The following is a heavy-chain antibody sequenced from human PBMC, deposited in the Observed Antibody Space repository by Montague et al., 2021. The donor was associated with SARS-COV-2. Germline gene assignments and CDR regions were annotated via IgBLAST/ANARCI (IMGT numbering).Heavy chain of an antibody. Sequence: NHYAEXVKSRITIDPDTSKHQFYLHLNSVTPEDTDVYYCARIPVGGKYYFDFWGQGTLVTVSS. J-gene: IGHJ4*02. CDR3: ARIPVGGKYYFDF. CDR2: N. D-gene: IGHD2-2*01. V-gene: IGHV6-1*01.